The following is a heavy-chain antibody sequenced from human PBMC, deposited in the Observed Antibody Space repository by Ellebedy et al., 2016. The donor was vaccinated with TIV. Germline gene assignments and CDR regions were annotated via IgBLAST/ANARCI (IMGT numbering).Heavy chain of an antibody. J-gene: IGHJ4*02. Sequence: GESLKISCKGSGDTFTNYWIGWVRQMPGKGLEWMGIIYPGDSDTRDSPSFQGQVTISADKSISTAYLQWSSLKASDTAMYYCARRLALHSNTWYAQYYFDYWGQGTLVTVSS. V-gene: IGHV5-51*01. D-gene: IGHD6-13*01. CDR3: ARRLALHSNTWYAQYYFDY. CDR1: GDTFTNYW. CDR2: IYPGDSDT.